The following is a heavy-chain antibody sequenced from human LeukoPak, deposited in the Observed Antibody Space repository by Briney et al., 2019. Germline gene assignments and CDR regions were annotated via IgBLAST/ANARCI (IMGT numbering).Heavy chain of an antibody. D-gene: IGHD6-19*01. V-gene: IGHV4-61*02. J-gene: IGHJ4*02. Sequence: SETLSLTCTVSGGSISSGSHYWTWIRQPAGKGLEYIGRVYSSGSTDSNPSLRSRLTMSVDTSKNQLSLKLTSVTAADTAVYYCAREGRLVRAFDYWGQGTLVTVSS. CDR3: AREGRLVRAFDY. CDR1: GGSISSGSHY. CDR2: VYSSGST.